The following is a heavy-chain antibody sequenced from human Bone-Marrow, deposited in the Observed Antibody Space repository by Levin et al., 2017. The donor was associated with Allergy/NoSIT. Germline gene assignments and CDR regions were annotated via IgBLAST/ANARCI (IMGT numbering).Heavy chain of an antibody. V-gene: IGHV3-74*01. CDR2: INSDGSST. CDR1: GFTFSSYW. Sequence: PGGSLRLSCAASGFTFSSYWMHWVRQAPGKGPVWVSRINSDGSSTTYADSVKGRFTISRDNAKNTVFLQMNSLRAEDTAVYYCARNREGDCSGGSCLNWFDPWGQGTLVTVSS. D-gene: IGHD2-15*01. J-gene: IGHJ5*02. CDR3: ARNREGDCSGGSCLNWFDP.